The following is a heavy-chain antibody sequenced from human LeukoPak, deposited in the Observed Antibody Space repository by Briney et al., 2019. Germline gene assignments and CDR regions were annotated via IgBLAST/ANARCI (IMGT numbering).Heavy chain of an antibody. Sequence: GGSLRLSCAASGFTFSSYWMSWVRQAPGKGLEWVANIKQDGSEKYYVDSVKGRSTISRDNAKNSLYLQMNSLRAEDTAVYYCARDLRRDGDYAPQYYFDYWGQGTLVTVSS. J-gene: IGHJ4*02. CDR2: IKQDGSEK. CDR1: GFTFSSYW. CDR3: ARDLRRDGDYAPQYYFDY. V-gene: IGHV3-7*03. D-gene: IGHD4-17*01.